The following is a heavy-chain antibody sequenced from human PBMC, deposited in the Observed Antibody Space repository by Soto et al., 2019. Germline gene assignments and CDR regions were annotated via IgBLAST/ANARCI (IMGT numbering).Heavy chain of an antibody. CDR3: AGGTDGKKVAY. D-gene: IGHD5-12*01. Sequence: QVQLQESGPGLVKSSETLSLTCTVSGGSVSSEHYYWNWIRQPPGKGLEWIRYFYHTGSTNYNPSLESRLTMSVDMSKNHFSLKLSSVTAADTAVYYCAGGTDGKKVAYWGQGTLVTVSS. V-gene: IGHV4-61*03. CDR1: GGSVSSEHYY. J-gene: IGHJ4*02. CDR2: FYHTGST.